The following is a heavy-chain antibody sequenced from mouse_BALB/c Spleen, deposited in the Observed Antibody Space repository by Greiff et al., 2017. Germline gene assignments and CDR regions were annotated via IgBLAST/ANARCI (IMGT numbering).Heavy chain of an antibody. CDR2: ISNGGGST. J-gene: IGHJ1*01. V-gene: IGHV5-12-2*01. CDR1: GFTFSSYT. CDR3: ARQFMITTGYFDV. D-gene: IGHD2-4*01. Sequence: DVQLVESGGGLVQPGGSLKLSCAASGFTFSSYTMSWVRQTPEKRLEWVAYISNGGGSTYYPDTVKGRFTISRDNAKNTLYLQMSSLKSEDTAMYYCARQFMITTGYFDVWGAGTTVTVSS.